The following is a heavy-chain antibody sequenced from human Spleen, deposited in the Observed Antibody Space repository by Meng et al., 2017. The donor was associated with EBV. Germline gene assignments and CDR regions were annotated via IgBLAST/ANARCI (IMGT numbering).Heavy chain of an antibody. V-gene: IGHV3-74*01. Sequence: LVESGGALVQPGGSLRLSCAASGFTFSRYWMHWVRKVSGEGLVWVSSINEHGSIINYAESVKGRFTISRDNARNTLYLQMNSLRAADTGLYFCSRDLAGSDDSWGQGTLVTVSS. D-gene: IGHD1-14*01. J-gene: IGHJ5*01. CDR2: INEHGSII. CDR1: GFTFSRYW. CDR3: SRDLAGSDDS.